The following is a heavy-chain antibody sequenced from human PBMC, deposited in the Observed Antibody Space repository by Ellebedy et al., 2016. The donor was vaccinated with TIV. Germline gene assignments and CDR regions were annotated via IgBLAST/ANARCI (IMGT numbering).Heavy chain of an antibody. CDR1: GYTFTSYI. V-gene: IGHV1-8*01. D-gene: IGHD3-3*01. J-gene: IGHJ6*03. Sequence: ASVKVSXXASGYTFTSYIINWVRKAPGQGLEWVGWMNPNVGDTGYAQKFQGRVNMTRNTSIRTASMELSSLRHDDTAIYYCARGRTIFGAVKLYYLDVWGKGTTVTVS. CDR2: MNPNVGDT. CDR3: ARGRTIFGAVKLYYLDV.